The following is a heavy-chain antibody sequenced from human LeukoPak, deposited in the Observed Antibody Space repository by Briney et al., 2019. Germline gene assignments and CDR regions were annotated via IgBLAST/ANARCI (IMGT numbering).Heavy chain of an antibody. CDR1: GFTFSSYS. Sequence: GGSLRLSCAASGFTFSSYSMNWVRQAPGKGLEWVSSISSSSYIYYADSVKGRFTISRDNAKNSLYLQMNSLRAEDTAVYYCARDPVSYYDFWSGYYSDYWGQGTLVTVSS. CDR2: ISSSSYI. V-gene: IGHV3-21*01. J-gene: IGHJ4*02. D-gene: IGHD3-3*01. CDR3: ARDPVSYYDFWSGYYSDY.